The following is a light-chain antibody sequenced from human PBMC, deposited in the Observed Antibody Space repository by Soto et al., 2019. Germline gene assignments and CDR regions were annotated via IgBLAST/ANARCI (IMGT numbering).Light chain of an antibody. J-gene: IGLJ3*02. CDR3: CSYAGSSWV. Sequence: QSALTQPASVSGSPGQSITISCTGTSSDVGSYNLVSWYQQHPGKAPKLMIYEGSKRPSGVSNRFSGSKSGNTASLTISGLQAEDEADYYCCSYAGSSWVFGGATNITVL. V-gene: IGLV2-23*01. CDR1: SSDVGSYNL. CDR2: EGS.